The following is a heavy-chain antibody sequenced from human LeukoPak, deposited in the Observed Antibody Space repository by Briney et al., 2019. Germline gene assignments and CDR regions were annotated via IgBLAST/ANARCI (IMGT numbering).Heavy chain of an antibody. V-gene: IGHV3-11*04. Sequence: PGGSLRLSCAASGFTFSDYYMGWIRQAPRKGLAWVSYIRGSGGDIHYADSVKGRFTISRDNAKSSLYLQMNSLRAEDTAVYYCARDIVAAGLFFDYWGQGTLVTVSS. D-gene: IGHD6-13*01. J-gene: IGHJ4*02. CDR2: IRGSGGDI. CDR1: GFTFSDYY. CDR3: ARDIVAAGLFFDY.